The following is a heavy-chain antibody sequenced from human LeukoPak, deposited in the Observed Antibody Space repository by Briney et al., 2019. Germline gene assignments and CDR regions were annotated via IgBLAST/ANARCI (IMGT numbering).Heavy chain of an antibody. J-gene: IGHJ4*02. CDR2: ISAYNGNT. Sequence: ASVKVSCKASGYTFTSYGISWVRQAPGQGLEWMGWISAYNGNTNYAQKLQGRVTMTTDTSTSTAYMELRSLRSDDTAVYYCARVPSSPNYDFWSGYYFDYWGQGTLVTVSS. V-gene: IGHV1-18*01. CDR1: GYTFTSYG. D-gene: IGHD3-3*01. CDR3: ARVPSSPNYDFWSGYYFDY.